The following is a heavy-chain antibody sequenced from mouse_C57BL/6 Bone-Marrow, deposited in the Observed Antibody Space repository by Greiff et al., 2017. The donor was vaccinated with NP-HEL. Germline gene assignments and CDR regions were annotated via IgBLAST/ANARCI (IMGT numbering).Heavy chain of an antibody. D-gene: IGHD2-5*01. V-gene: IGHV2-9-1*01. Sequence: VMLVESGPGLVAPSQSLSITCTVSGFSLTSYAISWVRQPPGKGLEWLGVIWTGGGTNYNSALKSRLSISKDNSKSQVFLKMNSLQADDTARYYCARMGAYYSNYGAMDYWGQGTSVTVSS. J-gene: IGHJ4*01. CDR3: ARMGAYYSNYGAMDY. CDR2: IWTGGGT. CDR1: GFSLTSYA.